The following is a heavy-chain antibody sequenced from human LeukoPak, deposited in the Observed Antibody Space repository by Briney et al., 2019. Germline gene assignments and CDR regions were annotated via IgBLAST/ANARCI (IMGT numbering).Heavy chain of an antibody. CDR2: ISSSSSYI. Sequence: GGSLSLSCAASGFTFSSYSMNWVRQAPGKGLEWVSSISSSSSYIYYADSVKGRFTISRDNAKNSLYLQMNSLRAEDTAVYYCARDTVVGTNAFDIWGQGTMVTVSS. V-gene: IGHV3-21*01. J-gene: IGHJ3*02. CDR1: GFTFSSYS. D-gene: IGHD4-23*01. CDR3: ARDTVVGTNAFDI.